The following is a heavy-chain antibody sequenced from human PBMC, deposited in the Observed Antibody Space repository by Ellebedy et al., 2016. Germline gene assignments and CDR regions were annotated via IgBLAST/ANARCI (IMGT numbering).Heavy chain of an antibody. CDR3: ARDQFPMVRGAIGY. V-gene: IGHV3-64*02. CDR2: ISSNGGST. D-gene: IGHD3-10*01. CDR1: GFTFSSYA. J-gene: IGHJ4*02. Sequence: GESLKISCAASGFTFSSYAMHWVRQAPGKGLEYVSAISSNGGSTYYADSVKGRFTISRDNSKNTLYLQMGSLRAEDMAVYHCARDQFPMVRGAIGYWGQGTLVTVSS.